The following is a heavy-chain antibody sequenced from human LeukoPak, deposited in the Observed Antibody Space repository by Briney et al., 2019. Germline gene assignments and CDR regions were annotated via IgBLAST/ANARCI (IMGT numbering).Heavy chain of an antibody. CDR3: AREGIAAAGFFFDY. J-gene: IGHJ4*02. CDR1: GFTFSSYW. D-gene: IGHD6-13*01. Sequence: PGGSLRLSCAASGFTFSSYWMSWVRQAPGKGLEWVANIKQDGSEKYYVDSVKGRFTISRDNAKNSLYLQMNSLRAEDTAVYYCAREGIAAAGFFFDYWGQGTLVTVSS. CDR2: IKQDGSEK. V-gene: IGHV3-7*01.